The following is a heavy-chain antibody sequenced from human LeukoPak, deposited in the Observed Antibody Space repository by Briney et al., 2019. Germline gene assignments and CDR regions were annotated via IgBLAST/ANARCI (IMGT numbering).Heavy chain of an antibody. CDR2: IYYSGST. V-gene: IGHV4-59*01. D-gene: IGHD1-26*01. Sequence: ASETLSLTCTVSGGSINRDYWSWIRQPPGKELEWIGYIYYSGSTNYNPSLRSRVTISVDTSKNQFSLKLTSVTAADTAVYYCATHSGSSSYYFNYWGQGTLVTVSS. CDR1: GGSINRDY. CDR3: ATHSGSSSYYFNY. J-gene: IGHJ4*02.